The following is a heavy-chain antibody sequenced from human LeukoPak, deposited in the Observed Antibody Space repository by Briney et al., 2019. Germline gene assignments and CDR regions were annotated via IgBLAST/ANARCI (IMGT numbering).Heavy chain of an antibody. CDR1: GFTFDDYA. Sequence: GRSLRLSCAASGFTFDDYAMHWVRQAPGKGLEWVSGISWSSGSIGYADSVKGRFTISRDNAKNSLYLQMNSLRAEDTALYYCAKGGGVLWFGEPMNWFDPWGQGTLVTVSS. J-gene: IGHJ5*02. D-gene: IGHD3-10*01. CDR2: ISWSSGSI. CDR3: AKGGGVLWFGEPMNWFDP. V-gene: IGHV3-9*01.